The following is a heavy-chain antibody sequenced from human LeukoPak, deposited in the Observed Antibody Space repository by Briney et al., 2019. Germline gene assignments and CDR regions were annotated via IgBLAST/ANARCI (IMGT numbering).Heavy chain of an antibody. V-gene: IGHV3-11*04. D-gene: IGHD2-15*01. J-gene: IGHJ4*02. CDR2: ISSSGSTI. CDR3: ARSVVAATETFDY. CDR1: GFTFSYFY. Sequence: GGSLRLSCAASGFTFSYFYMTWIRQAPGKGLEWVSYISSSGSTIYYADSVKGRFTISRDNAKNSLYLQMNSLRAEDTAVYYCARSVVAATETFDYWGQGTLVTVSS.